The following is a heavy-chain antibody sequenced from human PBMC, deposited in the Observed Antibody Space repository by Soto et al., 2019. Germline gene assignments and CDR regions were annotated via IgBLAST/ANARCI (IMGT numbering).Heavy chain of an antibody. CDR2: IWYDGSNE. D-gene: IGHD3-16*01. V-gene: IGHV3-33*01. CDR1: GFTFSSYG. Sequence: QVQLVESGGGVVQPGRSLRLSCAASGFTFSSYGMHWVRQAPGKGLEWVAVIWYDGSNEYYADSVKGRFTISRDNSKNTLYLQMNSLRAEDTAVYYCVRGGGHYYDYMDVWGKGTTVTVSS. CDR3: VRGGGHYYDYMDV. J-gene: IGHJ6*03.